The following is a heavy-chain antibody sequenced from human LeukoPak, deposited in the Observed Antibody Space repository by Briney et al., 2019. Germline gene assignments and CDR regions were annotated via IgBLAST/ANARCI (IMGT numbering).Heavy chain of an antibody. Sequence: GASVNVSRRFSGGTLSLYAISGVRQAPGQGLEWMGGIIPIFGTANYAQKFQGRVTITADESTSTAYRELSSLRSEDTAVYYCASLSRAFGYSHSGMDYWGQGTLVTVPS. CDR2: IIPIFGTA. J-gene: IGHJ4*02. D-gene: IGHD6-13*01. V-gene: IGHV1-69*13. CDR3: ASLSRAFGYSHSGMDY. CDR1: GGTLSLYA.